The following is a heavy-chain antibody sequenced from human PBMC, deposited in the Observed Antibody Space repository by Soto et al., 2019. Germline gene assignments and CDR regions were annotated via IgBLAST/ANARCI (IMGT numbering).Heavy chain of an antibody. D-gene: IGHD3-3*01. CDR3: ARSNYYDDYWSPYDY. CDR1: GFTFDDFG. Sequence: EVQLVESGGGVVRPGGSLRLSCAASGFTFDDFGMSWVREALGKGLEWVAGINWNGGTIGYADSVKGRFTISRDNAKNSLYLQMSSLRAEDTALYYCARSNYYDDYWSPYDYWGQGTLVTVPS. J-gene: IGHJ4*02. V-gene: IGHV3-20*04. CDR2: INWNGGTI.